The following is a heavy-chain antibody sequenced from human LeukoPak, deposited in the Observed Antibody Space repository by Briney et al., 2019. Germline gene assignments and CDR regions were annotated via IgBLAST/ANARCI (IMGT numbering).Heavy chain of an antibody. CDR1: GYTFTSYY. V-gene: IGHV1-46*01. CDR2: INPSGGST. Sequence: ASVKVSCKASGYTFTSYYMHWVRQAPGQGLEWMGIINPSGGSTSYAQKFQGRVTMTRDTSTSTVYMELSSLRSEDTAVYYCARDGEAVGRRWLQFSDFDYWGQGTLVTVSS. D-gene: IGHD5-24*01. CDR3: ARDGEAVGRRWLQFSDFDY. J-gene: IGHJ4*02.